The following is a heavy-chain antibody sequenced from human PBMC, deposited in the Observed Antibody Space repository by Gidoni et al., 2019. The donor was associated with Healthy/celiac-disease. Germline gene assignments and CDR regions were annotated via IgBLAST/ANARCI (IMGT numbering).Heavy chain of an antibody. D-gene: IGHD6-19*01. Sequence: EVPLLESVGGLVQPGGSLILSCAASGFTFSSYARSWVRQAPGKGLAWVSAISGSGGSTYYADSVKGRFTISRDNSKNTLYLQMNSLRAEDTAVYYCAGAVAGPIDYWGQGTLVTVSS. J-gene: IGHJ4*02. CDR3: AGAVAGPIDY. CDR2: ISGSGGST. V-gene: IGHV3-23*01. CDR1: GFTFSSYA.